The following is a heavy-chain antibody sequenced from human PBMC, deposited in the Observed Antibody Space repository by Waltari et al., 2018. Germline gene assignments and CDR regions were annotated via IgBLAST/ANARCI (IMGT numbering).Heavy chain of an antibody. CDR2: IIASFCTA. J-gene: IGHJ4*02. CDR1: GGTFSSYA. V-gene: IGHV1-69*05. CDR3: ASDGPPPRGY. Sequence: QVQLVQSGAEVKKPGSSVKVSCKASGGTFSSYAISWVRQAHGQGLEWMGGIIASFCTANYAQKFQGRVTITSDESTSTAYMELSSLRSEDTVVYYCASDGPPPRGYWGQGTLVTVSS.